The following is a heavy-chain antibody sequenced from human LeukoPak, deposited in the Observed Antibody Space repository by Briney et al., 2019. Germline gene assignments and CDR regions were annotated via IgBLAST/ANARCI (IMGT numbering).Heavy chain of an antibody. J-gene: IGHJ4*02. CDR3: ARDRGYFDN. V-gene: IGHV3-21*01. Sequence: PGGSLRLSCAASGFTFSIYSMNWVRQAPGKGLEWLSSITSSSNYIYYADSVKGRFTISRGNVQNSLYLQMNSLRAEDTAMYYCARDRGYFDNWGQGTLVTVSS. CDR1: GFTFSIYS. CDR2: ITSSSNYI.